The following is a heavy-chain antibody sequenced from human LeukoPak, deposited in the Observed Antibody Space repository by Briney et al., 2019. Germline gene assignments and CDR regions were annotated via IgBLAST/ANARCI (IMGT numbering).Heavy chain of an antibody. J-gene: IGHJ4*02. D-gene: IGHD2-8*01. CDR3: AKDTSIGKYCTNGVCSPFDY. CDR1: GFTFSSYA. CDR2: ISDSGDYT. Sequence: PGGSLRLSCAGSGFTFSSYAMSRVRQAPGQALKWVSVISDSGDYTSYADSVRGRFTISRDNSRNTLYLQMISLRPEDTAVYYCAKDTSIGKYCTNGVCSPFDYWGQGTLVTVSS. V-gene: IGHV3-23*01.